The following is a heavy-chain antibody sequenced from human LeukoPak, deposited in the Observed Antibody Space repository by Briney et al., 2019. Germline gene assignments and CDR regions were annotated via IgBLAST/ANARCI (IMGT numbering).Heavy chain of an antibody. V-gene: IGHV3-30-3*01. CDR3: ARDGRISYYDSSGPFDY. J-gene: IGHJ4*02. CDR2: IAYDESNK. CDR1: GFTFSSYA. D-gene: IGHD3-22*01. Sequence: GGSLRLSCAASGFTFSSYAMHWVRQAPGKGLEWVAVIAYDESNKYYADSVKGRFTISRDNSKNTPYLQMNSLRAEDTAVYYCARDGRISYYDSSGPFDYWGQGTLVTVSS.